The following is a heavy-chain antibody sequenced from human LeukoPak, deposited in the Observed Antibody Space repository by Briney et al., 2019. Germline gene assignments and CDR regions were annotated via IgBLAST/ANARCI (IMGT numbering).Heavy chain of an antibody. V-gene: IGHV4-38-2*01. CDR3: ARSRMERGYDAFDI. Sequence: PSETLSLTCAVSGYSISSGYYWGWIRQPPGKGLEWIGSIYHSGSTYYNPSLESRVTISVNTSKNQFSLKLSSVTAADTAVYYCARSRMERGYDAFDIWGQGTMVTVSS. CDR2: IYHSGST. D-gene: IGHD1-1*01. J-gene: IGHJ3*02. CDR1: GYSISSGYY.